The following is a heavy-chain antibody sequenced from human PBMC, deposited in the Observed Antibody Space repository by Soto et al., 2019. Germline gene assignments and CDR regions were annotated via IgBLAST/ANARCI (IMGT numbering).Heavy chain of an antibody. J-gene: IGHJ4*02. Sequence: QVQLVASGGGVVQPGRSLRLSCAASGFTFSIFGMHWVRQAPGKGLEWAAIIWYDGSNAYYADSVSGRCTISRDNYKNTVYPQMNSLRAEDTAVYYCARDKGSSTVVSGISQEGYFDSWGQGTRVTVSS. CDR3: ARDKGSSTVVSGISQEGYFDS. D-gene: IGHD6-19*01. CDR1: GFTFSIFG. CDR2: IWYDGSNA. V-gene: IGHV3-33*01.